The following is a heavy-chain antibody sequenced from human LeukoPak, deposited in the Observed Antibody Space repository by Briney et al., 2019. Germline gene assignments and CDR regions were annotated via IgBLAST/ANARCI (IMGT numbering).Heavy chain of an antibody. CDR2: IYSGGST. CDR3: ARDRDSSSWYGY. CDR1: GFTVRSNY. D-gene: IGHD6-13*01. Sequence: LGGSLRLSSEASGFTVRSNYMSGVRPASGKGLEWVSVIYSGGSTYYADSMKGRFTISRDNSKNTLYLQMNSLRVEDTAVYYCARDRDSSSWYGYWGQGTLVNVSS. V-gene: IGHV3-53*01. J-gene: IGHJ4*02.